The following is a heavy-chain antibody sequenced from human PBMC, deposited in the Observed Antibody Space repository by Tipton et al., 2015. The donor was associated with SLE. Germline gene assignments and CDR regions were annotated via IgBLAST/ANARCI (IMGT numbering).Heavy chain of an antibody. Sequence: TLSLTCTVSGGSISSSSYYWGWIRQPPGKRLEWIGSVYESGTTYYNPSLKSRVTMSVDTSKTQFSLKLSSVTAADTAVYYCARLNDATAIASFDYWGQGNLVTVSS. V-gene: IGHV4-39*07. D-gene: IGHD2-21*02. CDR2: VYESGTT. CDR1: GGSISSSSYY. CDR3: ARLNDATAIASFDY. J-gene: IGHJ4*02.